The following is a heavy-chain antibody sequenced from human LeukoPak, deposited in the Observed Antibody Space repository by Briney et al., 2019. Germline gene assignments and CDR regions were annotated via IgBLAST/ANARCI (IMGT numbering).Heavy chain of an antibody. Sequence: PSQTLSLTCAVSGGSVSSGNYSWSWIRQPPGKGLEWIGNLYHSGGTYYNPSLKSRVSILVDRSKNHFSLKLNSVTAADTAVYYCARDQKADYYGSGSYDYWSQGTLVTVSS. J-gene: IGHJ4*02. CDR1: GGSVSSGNYS. CDR2: LYHSGGT. V-gene: IGHV4-30-2*01. CDR3: ARDQKADYYGSGSYDY. D-gene: IGHD3-10*01.